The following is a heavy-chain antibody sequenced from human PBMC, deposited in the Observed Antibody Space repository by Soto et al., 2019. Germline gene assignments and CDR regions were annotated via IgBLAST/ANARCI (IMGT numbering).Heavy chain of an antibody. J-gene: IGHJ4*02. CDR2: IYYSGRT. Sequence: SETLSLTCTVSGGSINSDAYYWSWIRQPPGKGLEWIGHIYYSGRTYYAPSLESRLTISLDTSKNQFSLRLSSVNASDTAVYYCARDRSNSPDYFDYWGQGTLVTVSS. CDR3: ARDRSNSPDYFDY. D-gene: IGHD6-6*01. CDR1: GGSINSDAYY. V-gene: IGHV4-30-4*01.